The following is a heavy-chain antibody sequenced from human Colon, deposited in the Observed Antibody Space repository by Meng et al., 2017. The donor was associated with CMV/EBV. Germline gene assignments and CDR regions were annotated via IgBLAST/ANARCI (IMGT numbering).Heavy chain of an antibody. D-gene: IGHD3-10*01. CDR3: GKDLGGHYDY. CDR1: GFTFEDYI. J-gene: IGHJ4*02. CDR2: ISWDGGDT. Sequence: GESLKISCAASGFTFEDYIMQWVRQAPGKGLEWVSLISWDGGDTYYADSVKGRFTISRDNRKNSLYLQMNSLRTEDTALYYCGKDLGGHYDYWGQGTLVTVSS. V-gene: IGHV3-43*01.